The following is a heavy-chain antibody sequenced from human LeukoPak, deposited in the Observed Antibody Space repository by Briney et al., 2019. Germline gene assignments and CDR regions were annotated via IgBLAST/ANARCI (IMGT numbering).Heavy chain of an antibody. CDR3: ARGSVDYYGSGSLDY. D-gene: IGHD3-10*01. J-gene: IGHJ4*02. Sequence: PSETLSLTCAVYGGSFSGYYWSRIRQPPGKGLEWIGEINHSGSTNYNPSLKSRVTISVDTSKNQFSLKLSSVTAADTAVYYCARGSVDYYGSGSLDYWGQGTLDTVSS. CDR2: INHSGST. CDR1: GGSFSGYY. V-gene: IGHV4-34*01.